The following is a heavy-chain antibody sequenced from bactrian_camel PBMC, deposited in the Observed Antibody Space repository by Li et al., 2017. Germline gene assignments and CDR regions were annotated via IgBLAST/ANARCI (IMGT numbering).Heavy chain of an antibody. D-gene: IGHD6*01. CDR2: IIRPSGTT. CDR1: GDTRSSYC. CDR3: AAKSPGGGWYSPGSYNY. Sequence: HVQLVESGGGPVQAGGSLRLSCVASGDTRSSYCTAWFRQAPGKEREGVARIIRPSGTTWVDGSVQGRFTISQDNAKNTMFLQMNGLMPEDSAMYYCAAKSPGGGWYSPGSYNYWGQGTQVTVS. J-gene: IGHJ4*01. V-gene: IGHV3S26*01.